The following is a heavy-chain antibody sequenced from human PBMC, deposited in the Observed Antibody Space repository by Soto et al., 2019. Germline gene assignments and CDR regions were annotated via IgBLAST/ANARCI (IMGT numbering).Heavy chain of an antibody. J-gene: IGHJ6*02. Sequence: PGESLKISCKGSGYSFTSYWIGWVRQMPGKGLEWMGIIYPGDSDTRYSPSFQGQVTISADKSISTAYLQWSSLKASDTAMYYCARTLRYFYGSGTTHPSYSGIYVWAPGTPVTVSS. V-gene: IGHV5-51*01. CDR1: GYSFTSYW. D-gene: IGHD3-10*01. CDR2: IYPGDSDT. CDR3: ARTLRYFYGSGTTHPSYSGIYV.